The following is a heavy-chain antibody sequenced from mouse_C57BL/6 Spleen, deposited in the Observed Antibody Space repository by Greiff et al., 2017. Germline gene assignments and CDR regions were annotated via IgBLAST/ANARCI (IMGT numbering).Heavy chain of an antibody. J-gene: IGHJ3*01. D-gene: IGHD1-1*01. CDR3: TTFYFYGSQGFAY. Sequence: EVQLQQSGAELVRPGASVKLSCTASGFNIKDDYMHWVKQRPEQGLEWIGWIDPENGDTEYASKFQGKATITANTSSNTAYRQLSSLTSEDTAVYYCTTFYFYGSQGFAYWGQGTLVTVSA. CDR1: GFNIKDDY. CDR2: IDPENGDT. V-gene: IGHV14-4*01.